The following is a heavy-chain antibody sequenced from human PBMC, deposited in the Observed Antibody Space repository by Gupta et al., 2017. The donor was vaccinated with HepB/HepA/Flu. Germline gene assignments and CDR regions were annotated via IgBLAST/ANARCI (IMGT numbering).Heavy chain of an antibody. CDR3: AKSVLTYLPAKRTFDV. CDR2: ISDNADTK. V-gene: IGHV3-23*01. Sequence: EVQLLESGGGLVQPGGSLRLSCAASEFTFRNYAMSWVRQAPGKVLEWVSIISDNADTKPYADSGIGRFTISRDNYKKILYLQMNRLRGEDQVRYFCAKSVLTYLPAKRTFDVWGQRTMVTVS. J-gene: IGHJ3*01. D-gene: IGHD2-21*01. CDR1: EFTFRNYA.